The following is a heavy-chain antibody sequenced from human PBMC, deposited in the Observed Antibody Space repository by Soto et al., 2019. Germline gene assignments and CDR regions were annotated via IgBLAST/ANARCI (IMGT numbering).Heavy chain of an antibody. CDR1: GFTFSSYG. J-gene: IGHJ4*02. CDR3: AKGPGGSGYYWMPN. D-gene: IGHD3-22*01. CDR2: ISYDGSNK. Sequence: QVQLVESGGGVVQPGRSLRLSCAASGFTFSSYGMHWVRQAPGKGLEWVAVISYDGSNKYYADSVKGRFTISRDNSKNTLYLQMNSLRAEDTAVCYCAKGPGGSGYYWMPNWGQGTLVTISS. V-gene: IGHV3-30*18.